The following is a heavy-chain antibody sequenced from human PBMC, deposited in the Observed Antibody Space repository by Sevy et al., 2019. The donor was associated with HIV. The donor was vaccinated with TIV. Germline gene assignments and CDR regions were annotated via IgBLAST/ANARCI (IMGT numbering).Heavy chain of an antibody. Sequence: GGSLRLSCAASGFTFSSYGMHWVRQAPGKGLEWVAVIWYDGSNKYYTDSVKGRFTISRENSKNTLYLQMNSLRDEDTAGYYCARDPMRDGYNLDAFDIWGQGTMVTVSS. CDR1: GFTFSSYG. CDR2: IWYDGSNK. V-gene: IGHV3-33*01. CDR3: ARDPMRDGYNLDAFDI. D-gene: IGHD5-12*01. J-gene: IGHJ3*02.